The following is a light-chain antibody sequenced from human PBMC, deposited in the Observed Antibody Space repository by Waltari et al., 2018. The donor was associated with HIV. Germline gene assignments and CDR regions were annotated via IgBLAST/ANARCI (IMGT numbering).Light chain of an antibody. V-gene: IGLV7-46*01. CDR2: DAT. CDR1: TGTVTSDHH. Sequence: QTVVTQEPSLTVSPGGTVTLTCGSTTGTVTSDHHPYWFQQKPGQAPRTLVYDATDKHSWTPARFSPSFLGGKAALTLTAAQPEDEADYYCLLSYGSVRLFCGGTRLTV. J-gene: IGLJ2*01. CDR3: LLSYGSVRL.